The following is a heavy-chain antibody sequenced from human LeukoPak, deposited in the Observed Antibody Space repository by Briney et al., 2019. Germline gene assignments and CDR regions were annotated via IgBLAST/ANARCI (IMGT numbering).Heavy chain of an antibody. V-gene: IGHV3-53*01. CDR2: IYSGGST. CDR1: GFTVSSNY. D-gene: IGHD5-24*01. J-gene: IGHJ4*02. Sequence: GGSLRLSCAASGFTVSSNYMSWVRQAPGKGLEWVSVIYSGGSTYYADSVKGRSTISRDNSKNTLYLQMNSLRAEDTAVYYCARGEMATITGGFDYWGQGTLVTVSS. CDR3: ARGEMATITGGFDY.